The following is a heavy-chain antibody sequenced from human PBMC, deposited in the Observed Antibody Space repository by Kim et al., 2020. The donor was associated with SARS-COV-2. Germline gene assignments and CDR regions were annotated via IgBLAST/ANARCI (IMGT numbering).Heavy chain of an antibody. J-gene: IGHJ6*02. D-gene: IGHD2-2*01. V-gene: IGHV1-69*13. Sequence: SVKVSCKASGGTFSSYAISWVRQAPGQGLEWMGGIIPIFGTANYAQKFQGKVTITADESTSTAYMELSSLRSEDTAVYYCARGSGDCSSTSCPNPNYYYYGMDVWGQGTTVTVSS. CDR1: GGTFSSYA. CDR3: ARGSGDCSSTSCPNPNYYYYGMDV. CDR2: IIPIFGTA.